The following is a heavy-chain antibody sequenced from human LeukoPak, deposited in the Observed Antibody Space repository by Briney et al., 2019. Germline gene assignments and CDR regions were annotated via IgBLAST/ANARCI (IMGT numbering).Heavy chain of an antibody. J-gene: IGHJ4*02. Sequence: GASVKVSCKASGYTFTGSYIHWVRHAPGQGLQWMGWINPNSGGTNYAQKFQGRVTMTRDTTIGTASMKLSSLRSDDTTVYYCARAIPGHYWGQGTLVTVSS. CDR2: INPNSGGT. CDR3: ARAIPGHY. D-gene: IGHD3-10*01. CDR1: GYTFTGSY. V-gene: IGHV1-2*02.